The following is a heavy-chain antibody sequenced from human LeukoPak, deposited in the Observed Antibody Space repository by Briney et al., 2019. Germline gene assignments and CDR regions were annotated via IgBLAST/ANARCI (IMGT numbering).Heavy chain of an antibody. Sequence: PSETLSLTCAVSGGSISSSNWWSWVRQPPGKGLEWIGEIYHSGSTNYNPSLKSRVTISVDKSKNQFSLKLSSVTAADTAVYYCARESITGTPGWFDPWGQGTLVTVSS. D-gene: IGHD1-20*01. V-gene: IGHV4-4*02. CDR2: IYHSGST. J-gene: IGHJ5*02. CDR1: GGSISSSNW. CDR3: ARESITGTPGWFDP.